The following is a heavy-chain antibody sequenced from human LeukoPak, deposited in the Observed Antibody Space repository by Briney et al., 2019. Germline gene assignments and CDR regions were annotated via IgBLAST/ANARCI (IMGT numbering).Heavy chain of an antibody. CDR3: SRDGLDYYGSGSYRGFDY. CDR2: IRTKDFGGTT. V-gene: IGHV3-49*04. Sequence: GGSLRLSCTASGFTFGDYSMSWVRQAPGKGLEYIGFIRTKDFGGTTEYAASVKGRFTISRDDSKSIAYLQIHSLKSEDTAVYYCSRDGLDYYGSGSYRGFDYWGQGTLVTVSS. CDR1: GFTFGDYS. D-gene: IGHD3-10*01. J-gene: IGHJ4*02.